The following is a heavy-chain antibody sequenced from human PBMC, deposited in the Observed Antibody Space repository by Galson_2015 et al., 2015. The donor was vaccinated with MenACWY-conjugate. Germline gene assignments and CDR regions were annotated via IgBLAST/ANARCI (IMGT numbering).Heavy chain of an antibody. Sequence: LTCAVYGGSFSGYYWSWIRQPPGKGLEWIGEINHSGSTNYNPSLKSRVTISVDTSKNQFSLKLSSVTAADTAVYYCARTQLEWLSSFDYWGQGTLVTVSS. CDR2: INHSGST. J-gene: IGHJ4*02. V-gene: IGHV4-34*01. CDR1: GGSFSGYY. CDR3: ARTQLEWLSSFDY. D-gene: IGHD3-3*01.